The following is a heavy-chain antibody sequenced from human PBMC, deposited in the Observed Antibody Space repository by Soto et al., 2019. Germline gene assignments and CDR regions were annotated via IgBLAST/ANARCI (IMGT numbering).Heavy chain of an antibody. CDR2: IIPIFGTA. D-gene: IGHD3-9*01. Sequence: QVQLVQSGAEVKKPGSSVKVSCKASGGTFSSYAISWVRQAPGQGLEWMGGIIPIFGTANYAQKFQGRVTITADKTTSTAYMELSSLRSEARAVYYCARDIKPGGFTIFWGGAFDIWGQGTMVTVSS. V-gene: IGHV1-69*06. CDR1: GGTFSSYA. J-gene: IGHJ3*02. CDR3: ARDIKPGGFTIFWGGAFDI.